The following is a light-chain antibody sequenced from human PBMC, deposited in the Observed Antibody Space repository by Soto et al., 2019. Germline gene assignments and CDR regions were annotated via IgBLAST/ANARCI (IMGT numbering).Light chain of an antibody. CDR3: QQRSNWPPIT. CDR2: DAS. J-gene: IGKJ5*01. CDR1: QSVSSY. V-gene: IGKV3-11*01. Sequence: EIVLTQSPATLSLSPGERATLSCRASQSVSSYLAWYQQKPGQAPRLLIYDASNRATGIPARFSGSGSGTDFTLTISSLEPEYFAVYYCQQRSNWPPITFGQVTRLEIK.